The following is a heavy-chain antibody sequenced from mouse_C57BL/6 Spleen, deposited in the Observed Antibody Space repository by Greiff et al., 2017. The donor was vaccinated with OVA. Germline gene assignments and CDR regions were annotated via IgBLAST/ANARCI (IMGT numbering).Heavy chain of an antibody. J-gene: IGHJ3*01. CDR2: IDPETGGT. CDR1: GYTFTDYE. V-gene: IGHV1-15*01. CDR3: TPIYYGNYVVAY. Sequence: QVQLQQSGAELVRPGASVTLSCKASGYTFTDYEMHWVKQTPVHGLEWIGAIDPETGGTAYNQKFKGKAILTADKSSSTAYMELRSLTSEDSAVYYCTPIYYGNYVVAYWGQGTLVTVSA. D-gene: IGHD2-1*01.